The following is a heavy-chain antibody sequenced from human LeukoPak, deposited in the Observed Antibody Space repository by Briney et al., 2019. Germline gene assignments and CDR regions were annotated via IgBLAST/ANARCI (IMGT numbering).Heavy chain of an antibody. J-gene: IGHJ4*02. CDR3: AKVGSSSWYGGPFDY. V-gene: IGHV3-23*01. CDR1: GFTFSSYA. CDR2: ISGSGGST. Sequence: GGSLRLSCAASGFTFSSYAMSWVRQAPGKGLEWVSAISGSGGSTYYADSVKGRFTISRDNSKNTMYLQMNSLRAEDTAVYYCAKVGSSSWYGGPFDYWGEGTLVTVSS. D-gene: IGHD6-13*01.